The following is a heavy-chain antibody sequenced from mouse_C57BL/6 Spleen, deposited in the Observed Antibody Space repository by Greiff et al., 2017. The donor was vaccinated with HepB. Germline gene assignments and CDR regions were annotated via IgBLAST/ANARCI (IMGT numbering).Heavy chain of an antibody. Sequence: QVQLQQPGAELVKPGASVKLSCKASGYTFTSYWMHWVKQRPGQGLEWIGMIHPNSGSTNYNEKFKSKATLTVDKSSSTAYMQLLSLTSEDSAVDYCARGGYSNYGVDYWGQGTSVTVSS. CDR1: GYTFTSYW. CDR3: ARGGYSNYGVDY. CDR2: IHPNSGST. D-gene: IGHD2-5*01. J-gene: IGHJ4*01. V-gene: IGHV1-64*01.